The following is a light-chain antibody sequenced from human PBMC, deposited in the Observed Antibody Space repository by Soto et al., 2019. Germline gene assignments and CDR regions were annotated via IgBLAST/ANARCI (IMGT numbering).Light chain of an antibody. CDR1: QSVSSR. CDR3: QQYGSSGT. J-gene: IGKJ1*01. CDR2: GAS. V-gene: IGKV3-20*01. Sequence: PGERAPLSCRASQSVSSRLAWYQHKPGQAPRLLIYGASNRATGIPDRFSGSGSGTDFTLTIGRLEPEDFAVYYCQQYGSSGTFGQGTKVDI.